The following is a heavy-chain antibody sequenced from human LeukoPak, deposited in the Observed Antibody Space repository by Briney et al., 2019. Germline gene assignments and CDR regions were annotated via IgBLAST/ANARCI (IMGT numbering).Heavy chain of an antibody. CDR2: IYYSGST. V-gene: IGHV4-39*07. D-gene: IGHD1-26*01. CDR3: ARSVGATGYYGMDV. CDR1: GGSISSSSYY. J-gene: IGHJ6*02. Sequence: SETLSLTCTVSGGSISSSSYYWGWIRQPPGKGLEWIGSIYYSGSTYYNPSLKSRVTISVDTSKNQFSLKLSSVTAADTAVYYCARSVGATGYYGMDVWGQGTTVTVSS.